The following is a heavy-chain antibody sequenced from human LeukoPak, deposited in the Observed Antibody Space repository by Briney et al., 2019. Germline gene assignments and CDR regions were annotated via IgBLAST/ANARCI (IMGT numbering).Heavy chain of an antibody. Sequence: PGGSLRLSCSASGFSFSSYAMSWVRQAPGKGLDWVSAISGSGGSTYYADSVKGRFTISRDNSKNTLYLQMNSLRAEDTAVYYCAKDLALGIVVVPAAPFDYWGQGTLVTVSS. J-gene: IGHJ4*02. CDR3: AKDLALGIVVVPAAPFDY. CDR1: GFSFSSYA. V-gene: IGHV3-23*01. CDR2: ISGSGGST. D-gene: IGHD2-2*03.